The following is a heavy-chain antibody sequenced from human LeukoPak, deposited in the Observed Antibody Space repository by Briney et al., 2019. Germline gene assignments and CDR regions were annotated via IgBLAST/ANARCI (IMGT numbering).Heavy chain of an antibody. Sequence: PGGSLRLSCAASGFTISIYGISWVRQAPGKGLEWVSYISSSGSNSYHADSVKGRFSISRDNSKNSLYLQMNSLRAEDTAMYFCASGYRSGPICAWGQGTLVTVSS. D-gene: IGHD3-16*02. V-gene: IGHV3-48*01. CDR3: ASGYRSGPICA. J-gene: IGHJ4*02. CDR2: ISSSGSNS. CDR1: GFTISIYG.